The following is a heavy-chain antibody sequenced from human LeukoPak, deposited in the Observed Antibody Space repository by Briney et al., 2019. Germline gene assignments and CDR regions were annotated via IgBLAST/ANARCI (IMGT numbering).Heavy chain of an antibody. J-gene: IGHJ4*02. CDR1: GFTFSSYW. D-gene: IGHD6-13*01. V-gene: IGHV3-7*05. Sequence: GGSLRLSCAASGFTFSSYWMSWVRQAPGKGLEWVANIKQDGSEKYYVDSVKGRFTISRDNAKNSLYLQMNSLRAEDTAVYYCARGSFVAAAGTRYEPYYFDYWGQGTLVTVSP. CDR3: ARGSFVAAAGTRYEPYYFDY. CDR2: IKQDGSEK.